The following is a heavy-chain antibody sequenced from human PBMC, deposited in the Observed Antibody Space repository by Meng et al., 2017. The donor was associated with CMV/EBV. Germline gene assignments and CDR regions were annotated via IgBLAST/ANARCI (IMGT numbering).Heavy chain of an antibody. CDR1: GFTFSSYG. J-gene: IGHJ4*02. V-gene: IGHV3-30*02. CDR3: AKDRVSQFDY. Sequence: GESLKISCAASGFTFSSYGMHWVRPAPGKGLEWVAFIRYDGSNKYYADSVKGRFTISRDNSKNTLYLQMNSLRAEDTAVYYCAKDRVSQFDYWGQGTLVTVSS. D-gene: IGHD4-11*01. CDR2: IRYDGSNK.